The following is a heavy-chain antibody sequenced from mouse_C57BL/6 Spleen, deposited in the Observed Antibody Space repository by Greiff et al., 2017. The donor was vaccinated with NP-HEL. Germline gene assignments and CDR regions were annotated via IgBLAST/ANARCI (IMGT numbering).Heavy chain of an antibody. CDR2: ILPGSGST. J-gene: IGHJ3*01. D-gene: IGHD1-1*01. Sequence: VQLQQSGAELMNPGASVKLSCKATGYTFTGYWIEWVKQRPGHGLEWIGEILPGSGSTNYNEKFKGKATFTADTSSNTAYMQLSSLTTEDSAIYYCARGTYYYGSSYYWFAYWGQGTLVTVSA. V-gene: IGHV1-9*01. CDR1: GYTFTGYW. CDR3: ARGTYYYGSSYYWFAY.